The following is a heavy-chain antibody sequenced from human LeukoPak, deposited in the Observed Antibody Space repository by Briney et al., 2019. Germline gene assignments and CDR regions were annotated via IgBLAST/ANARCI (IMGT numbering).Heavy chain of an antibody. CDR1: GFTFSSYW. CDR2: IKQDGSET. V-gene: IGHV3-7*03. D-gene: IGHD3-10*01. J-gene: IGHJ4*02. Sequence: SGGSLRLSCAASGFTFSSYWMSWVRQAPGKGLEWVANIKQDGSETYYVDSVKGRFTISRDNAKNSLYLQMNSLRAEDTAVYYCARAYGSDVFDYWGQGTLVTVSS. CDR3: ARAYGSDVFDY.